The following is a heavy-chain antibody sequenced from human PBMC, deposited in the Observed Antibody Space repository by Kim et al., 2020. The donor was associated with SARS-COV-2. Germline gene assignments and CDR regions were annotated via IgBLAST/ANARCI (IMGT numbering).Heavy chain of an antibody. V-gene: IGHV1-18*01. CDR1: GYTFTSYG. Sequence: ASVKVSCKASGYTFTSYGISWVRQAPGQGLEWMGWISAYNGNTNYAQKPQGRVTMTTDTSTSTAYMELRSLRSDDTAVYYCARAKYYYDSSGYSHDAFDIWGQGTMVTVSS. J-gene: IGHJ3*02. CDR2: ISAYNGNT. CDR3: ARAKYYYDSSGYSHDAFDI. D-gene: IGHD3-22*01.